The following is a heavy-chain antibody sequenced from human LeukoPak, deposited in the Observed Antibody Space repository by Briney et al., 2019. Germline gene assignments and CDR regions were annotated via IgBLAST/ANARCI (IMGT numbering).Heavy chain of an antibody. Sequence: PGGSLRLSCAASGFTFSSYNMNWVRQAPGKGLEWVSYISSSSNTIYYADSVKGRFTISRDNAKNSLYLQMNSLRAEDTAVYYCASHYYGSGKFENWGQGTLVTVSS. CDR1: GFTFSSYN. J-gene: IGHJ4*02. CDR3: ASHYYGSGKFEN. D-gene: IGHD3-10*01. V-gene: IGHV3-48*01. CDR2: ISSSSNTI.